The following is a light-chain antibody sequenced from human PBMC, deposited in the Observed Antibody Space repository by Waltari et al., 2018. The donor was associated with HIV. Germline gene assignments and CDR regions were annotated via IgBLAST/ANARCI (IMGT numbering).Light chain of an antibody. CDR1: SSDVGAYNY. CDR3: ASHAGSKDV. V-gene: IGLV2-8*01. CDR2: DVT. Sequence: QSTLTQPPSASGSPGQSVTISCTGTSSDVGAYNYVSWFQQHPGKAPKLMIYDVTKRPSGVPSRFSGSKSGNTASLTVSGLQAEDEADYYCASHAGSKDVFGGGTRLTVL. J-gene: IGLJ2*01.